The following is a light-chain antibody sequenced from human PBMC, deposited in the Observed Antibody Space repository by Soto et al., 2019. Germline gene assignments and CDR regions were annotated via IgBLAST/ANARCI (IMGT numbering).Light chain of an antibody. CDR3: ASYTSSTTSVI. V-gene: IGLV2-14*01. J-gene: IGLJ2*01. Sequence: QSVLTQPASVSGSPGQSITISCTGTSSDVGGYKYVSWYQQHPDKAPKLIIFEVSNRPSGISSRFSGSKSGNTASLTISGLQVEDEADYYCASYTSSTTSVIFGRGTKLTV. CDR2: EVS. CDR1: SSDVGGYKY.